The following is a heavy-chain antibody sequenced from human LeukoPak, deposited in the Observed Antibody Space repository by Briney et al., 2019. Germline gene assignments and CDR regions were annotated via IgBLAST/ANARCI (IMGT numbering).Heavy chain of an antibody. Sequence: GGSLRLSCAASGFTFNNFAMSWVRQAPGKGLEWVSAISGSGGSTYYADSVKGRFTISRDNSKNTLYLQMNSLRAEDTAVYYCAKSLQVRYYDSSGYYYATGLTAFDIWGQGTMVTVSS. CDR3: AKSLQVRYYDSSGYYYATGLTAFDI. V-gene: IGHV3-23*01. CDR1: GFTFNNFA. CDR2: ISGSGGST. J-gene: IGHJ3*02. D-gene: IGHD3-22*01.